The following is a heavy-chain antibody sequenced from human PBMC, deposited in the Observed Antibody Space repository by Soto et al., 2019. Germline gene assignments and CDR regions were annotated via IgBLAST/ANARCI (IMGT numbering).Heavy chain of an antibody. CDR2: ISYDGCNK. Sequence: GGSVRLSCAASGFTFSSYAMHWVRQAPGKGLEWVAVISYDGCNKYYADSVKGRFTISRDNSKNTLYLQMNSLRAEDTAVYYCARVSSSSIRNYNWFDPWGQGTLVTVSS. J-gene: IGHJ5*02. CDR1: GFTFSSYA. CDR3: ARVSSSSIRNYNWFDP. V-gene: IGHV3-30-3*01. D-gene: IGHD6-6*01.